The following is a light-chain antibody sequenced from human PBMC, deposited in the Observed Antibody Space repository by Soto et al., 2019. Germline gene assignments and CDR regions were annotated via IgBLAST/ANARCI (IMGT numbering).Light chain of an antibody. CDR3: GADHGSGSNFVKV. J-gene: IGLJ2*01. CDR1: SGYSNYR. Sequence: QLVLTQPPSASASLGATVTLTCTLSSGYSNYRVDWYQQRPGKGPRLVMRVDAGGIVGSRGDGIPDCFSVMGSGLNRYLTIKNIQEEDESDYHCGADHGSGSNFVKVFGGGTKLTVL. CDR2: VDAGGIVG. V-gene: IGLV9-49*03.